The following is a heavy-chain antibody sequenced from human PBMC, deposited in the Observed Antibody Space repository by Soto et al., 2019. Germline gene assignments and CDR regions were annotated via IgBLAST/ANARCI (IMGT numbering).Heavy chain of an antibody. CDR2: IWYDGSNK. CDR3: ARGEDIVVVVAATISEGDFDY. CDR1: GFTFSSYG. Sequence: QVQLVESGGGVVQPGRSLRLSCAASGFTFSSYGMHWVRQAPGKGLEWVAVIWYDGSNKYYADSVKGRFTISRDNSKNTLYLQMNSLRSEDTAVYYCARGEDIVVVVAATISEGDFDYCGQGTLVTVSS. J-gene: IGHJ4*02. D-gene: IGHD2-15*01. V-gene: IGHV3-33*01.